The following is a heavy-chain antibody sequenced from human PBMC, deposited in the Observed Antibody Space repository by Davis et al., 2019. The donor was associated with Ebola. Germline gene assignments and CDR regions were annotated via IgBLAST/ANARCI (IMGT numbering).Heavy chain of an antibody. CDR3: AVLYYYDTSAYFLGPRKNDY. CDR2: IVADSGNS. Sequence: SVKVSCKASGFTFTNSAIQWMRQARGQRLEWIGWIVADSGNSNYAQNFHGRVTITRDMSTSTAYLEMNGLRSEDTAVYYCAVLYYYDTSAYFLGPRKNDYWGQGTLVTVSS. CDR1: GFTFTNSA. D-gene: IGHD3-22*01. V-gene: IGHV1-58*02. J-gene: IGHJ4*02.